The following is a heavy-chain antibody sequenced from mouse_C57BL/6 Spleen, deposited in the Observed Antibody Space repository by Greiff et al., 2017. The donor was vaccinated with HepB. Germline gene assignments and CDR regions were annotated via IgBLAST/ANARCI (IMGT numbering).Heavy chain of an antibody. V-gene: IGHV1-69*01. CDR1: GYTFTSYW. J-gene: IGHJ1*03. D-gene: IGHD6-1*01. CDR2: IDPSDSYT. CDR3: ARGGVASRYFDV. Sequence: QVQLQQPGAELVMPGASVKLSCKASGYTFTSYWMHWVKQRPGQGLEWIGEIDPSDSYTNYNQKFKGKSTLTVDKSSSTAYMQLSSLTSEDSAVYYGARGGVASRYFDVWGTGTTVTVSS.